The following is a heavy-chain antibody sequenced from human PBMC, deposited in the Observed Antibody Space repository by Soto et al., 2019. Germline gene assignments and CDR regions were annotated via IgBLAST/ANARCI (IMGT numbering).Heavy chain of an antibody. D-gene: IGHD1-1*01. J-gene: IGHJ3*02. Sequence: PSETLSLTCNVSGGSISSSNYYWGWIRQPPGKGLEWIGSIYYIGSTSYNSSLKSRVTISVDTSKNQFSLRLSSVTAAETAVYYCARTTLGAFDMWGQGTMVTVSS. CDR2: IYYIGST. CDR3: ARTTLGAFDM. V-gene: IGHV4-39*01. CDR1: GGSISSSNYY.